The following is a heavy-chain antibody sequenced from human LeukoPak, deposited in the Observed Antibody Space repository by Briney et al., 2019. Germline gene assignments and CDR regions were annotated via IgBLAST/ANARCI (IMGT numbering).Heavy chain of an antibody. J-gene: IGHJ4*02. CDR3: ARALWFGEAFFDF. CDR2: IKQDGSEQ. D-gene: IGHD3-10*01. V-gene: IGHV3-7*01. Sequence: GGSLRLSCAASGFTFSGYWMTWVRQAPGKGLEWVANIKQDGSEQYYVDSVKGRFTISRDNAKNSLYLQMNSLRAEDTALYYCARALWFGEAFFDFWGQGALVTVSS. CDR1: GFTFSGYW.